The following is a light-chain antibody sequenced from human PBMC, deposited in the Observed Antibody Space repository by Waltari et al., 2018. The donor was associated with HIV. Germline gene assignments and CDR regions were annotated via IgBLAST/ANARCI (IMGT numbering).Light chain of an antibody. Sequence: HSVLTQPPSASGTPGPTVTISCSGGSSNIGNDNVYWYQQLPGMTPKLLIYKNYVRPPGVPDRFAGSKSDTSASLAISGLRSEDEADYYCVGWDSSLSAYVFGAGTKVTVL. CDR2: KNY. J-gene: IGLJ1*01. V-gene: IGLV1-47*01. CDR1: SSNIGNDN. CDR3: VGWDSSLSAYV.